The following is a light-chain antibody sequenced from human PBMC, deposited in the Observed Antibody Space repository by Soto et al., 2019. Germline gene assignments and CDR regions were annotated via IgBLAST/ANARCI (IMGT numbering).Light chain of an antibody. V-gene: IGKV1-13*02. CDR2: DAS. CDR1: QGIRND. Sequence: AIEMTQTPASLSASVGDRVTITCGASQGIRNDLGWYQKKTGKAPKLLIYDASSLESGVPSRFSGSGYGTELTITISSLQPDDFATYYCQQYNSSPWTFGQGTQVDI. CDR3: QQYNSSPWT. J-gene: IGKJ1*01.